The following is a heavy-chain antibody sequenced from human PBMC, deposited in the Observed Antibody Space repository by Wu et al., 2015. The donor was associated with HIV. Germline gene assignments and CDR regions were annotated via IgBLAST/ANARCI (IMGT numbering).Heavy chain of an antibody. CDR2: INPTSGGT. CDR1: GYTFTDYY. Sequence: QVQLMQSGAEVKRPGASVKVSCKTSGYTFTDYYIHWVRQAPGQGLEWMGSINPTSGGTDYAQRFQGRVTLTRDTSSNTAYMELRRLRSDDTAVYYCARAAYCGTFCYSFFDHWGQGTPVTVST. J-gene: IGHJ4*02. D-gene: IGHD2-21*01. V-gene: IGHV1-2*02. CDR3: ARAAYCGTFCYSFFDH.